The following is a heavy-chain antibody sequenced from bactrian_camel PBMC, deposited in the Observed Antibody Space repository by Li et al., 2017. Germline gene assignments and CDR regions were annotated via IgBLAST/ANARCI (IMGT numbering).Heavy chain of an antibody. CDR1: GFTFSSYP. J-gene: IGHJ6*01. D-gene: IGHD6*01. CDR3: VTAARDGFGY. V-gene: IGHV3S31*01. CDR2: INSGGGST. Sequence: VQLVESGGGSVQPGGSLRLSCAASGFTFSSYPMSWVRQAPGKGLEWVSVINSGGGSTYYADSVKGRFTISRDNAKNTLYLQMNSLKTEDTAVSYCVTAARDGFGYWGQGTQVTVS.